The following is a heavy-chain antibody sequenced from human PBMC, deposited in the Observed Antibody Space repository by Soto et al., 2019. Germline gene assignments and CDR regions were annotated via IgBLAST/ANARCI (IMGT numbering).Heavy chain of an antibody. CDR3: ARRQQLVSTKPTIYYMDV. CDR2: ISYDGSNK. D-gene: IGHD6-6*01. J-gene: IGHJ6*03. CDR1: GFTFSSYG. V-gene: IGHV3-30*03. Sequence: GGSLRLSCAASGFTFSSYGMHWVRQAPGKGLEWVAVISYDGSNKYYADSVKGRFTISRDNSKNTLYLQMNSLRAEDTAVYYCARRQQLVSTKPTIYYMDVWGKGTTVTVSS.